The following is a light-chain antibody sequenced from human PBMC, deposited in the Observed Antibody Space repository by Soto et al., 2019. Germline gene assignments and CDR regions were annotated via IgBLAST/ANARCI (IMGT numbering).Light chain of an antibody. CDR1: QGISSY. CDR3: QQSYSTPPT. J-gene: IGKJ1*01. CDR2: AAS. V-gene: IGKV1-39*01. Sequence: ITLTQSPSSLSASVRDKVTITCRASQGISSYLAWYQQKPGKAPELLIYAASTLQSGVPSRFSGSGSGTDFTLTISCLQSEDFVTYYCQQSYSTPPTFGQGTKVDIK.